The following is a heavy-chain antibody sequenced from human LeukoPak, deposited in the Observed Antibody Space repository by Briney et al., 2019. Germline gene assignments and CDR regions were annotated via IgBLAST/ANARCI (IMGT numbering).Heavy chain of an antibody. CDR2: IKQDGSEK. CDR3: ARDSWGYSEY. V-gene: IGHV3-7*03. D-gene: IGHD6-13*01. CDR1: GFTFSDYY. Sequence: PGGSLRLSCTASGFTFSDYYMGWVRQAPGKGLEWVANIKQDGSEKYYVDSVKGRFTISRDNAQNSLFLQINSLRAEDTAVYYCARDSWGYSEYGGQGTLVTVSS. J-gene: IGHJ4*02.